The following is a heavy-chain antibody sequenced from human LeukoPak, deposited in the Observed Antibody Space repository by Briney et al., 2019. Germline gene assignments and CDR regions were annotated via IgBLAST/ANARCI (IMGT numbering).Heavy chain of an antibody. Sequence: PGGSLRLSCSASGFIFSSYAMHWVRQAPRKRLDYVSAITSDGGTTYYADSVKGRFTISRDNSRNTVYLQMSSLRVEDTAVYFCLKDEAGYSGYWGQGTLVTVSS. J-gene: IGHJ4*02. V-gene: IGHV3-64D*06. CDR2: ITSDGGTT. D-gene: IGHD5-12*01. CDR3: LKDEAGYSGY. CDR1: GFIFSSYA.